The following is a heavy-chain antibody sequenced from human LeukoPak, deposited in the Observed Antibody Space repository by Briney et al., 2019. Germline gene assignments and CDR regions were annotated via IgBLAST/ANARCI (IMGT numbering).Heavy chain of an antibody. CDR3: ARRELLYYFDY. CDR1: GFTFSSYS. D-gene: IGHD1-26*01. J-gene: IGHJ4*02. V-gene: IGHV3-21*01. Sequence: GGSLRLSCAASGFTFSSYSMNWVRQAPGKGLEWVSSISSSSSYIYYADSVKGRFTISRDNAKNSLYVQMNSRRAEDTAVYYCARRELLYYFDYWGQGTLVTVSS. CDR2: ISSSSSYI.